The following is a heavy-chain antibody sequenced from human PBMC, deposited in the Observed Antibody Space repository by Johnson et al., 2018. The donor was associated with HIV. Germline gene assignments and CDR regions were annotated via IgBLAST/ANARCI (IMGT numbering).Heavy chain of an antibody. CDR3: TRRNWNSGSGFDI. Sequence: QVQLVESGGGVVQPGTSLRLSCAASGFTFSSYGIHWVRQAPGKGLEWVAFIWHDGRDVYYADSVKGRFTVSRDNSKNAVYLQMNSLGAGDTAVYYCTRRNWNSGSGFDIWGQGTMVIVSS. CDR2: IWHDGRDV. V-gene: IGHV3-33*03. CDR1: GFTFSSYG. D-gene: IGHD1-7*01. J-gene: IGHJ3*02.